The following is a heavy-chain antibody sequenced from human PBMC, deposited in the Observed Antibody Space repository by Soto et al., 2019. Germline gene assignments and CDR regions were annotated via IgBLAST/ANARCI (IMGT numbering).Heavy chain of an antibody. CDR1: GGSFSGYY. CDR3: ARGLSTVTTGGHFDY. V-gene: IGHV4-34*01. J-gene: IGHJ4*02. Sequence: SETLSLTCAVYGGSFSGYYWSWIRQPPGKGLEWIGEINHSGSTNYNPSLKSRVTISVDTSKNQFSLKLSSVTAADTAVYYCARGLSTVTTGGHFDYWGQGTLVTVSS. CDR2: INHSGST. D-gene: IGHD4-17*01.